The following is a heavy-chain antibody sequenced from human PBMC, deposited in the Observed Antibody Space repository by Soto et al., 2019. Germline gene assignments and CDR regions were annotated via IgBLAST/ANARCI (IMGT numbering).Heavy chain of an antibody. D-gene: IGHD5-18*01. CDR2: INPDGSAT. J-gene: IGHJ4*02. Sequence: PGGSLRLSCAASGFTFSSYWMHWVRQAPGKGLVWVSRINPDGSATNYADSVKGRFTISRDKAKNTLYLQMNSLRAEDTAVFYCGRGGSDSPMAPGYWGQGTLVTVSS. CDR1: GFTFSSYW. CDR3: GRGGSDSPMAPGY. V-gene: IGHV3-74*01.